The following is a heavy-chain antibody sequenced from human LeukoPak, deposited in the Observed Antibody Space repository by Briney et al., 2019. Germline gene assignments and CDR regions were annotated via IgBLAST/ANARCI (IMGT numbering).Heavy chain of an antibody. J-gene: IGHJ4*02. D-gene: IGHD4-23*01. CDR1: GFTFSSYA. CDR3: ARDGGSTVVTQYDY. Sequence: GGSLRLSCAASGFTFSSYAMSWVRQAPGKGLEWVANIKQDGSEKYYVDSVKGRFTISRDNAKNSLYLQMNSLRAEDTAVYYCARDGGSTVVTQYDYWGQGTLVTVSS. V-gene: IGHV3-7*01. CDR2: IKQDGSEK.